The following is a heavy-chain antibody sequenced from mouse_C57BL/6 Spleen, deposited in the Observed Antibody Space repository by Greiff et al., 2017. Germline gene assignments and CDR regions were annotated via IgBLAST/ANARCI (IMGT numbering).Heavy chain of an antibody. CDR1: GFTFSSYA. D-gene: IGHD2-4*01. CDR3: TRGGGLGDYAMDY. Sequence: EVQGVESGEGLVKPGGSLKLSCAASGFTFSSYAMSWVRQTPEKRLEWVAYISSGGDYIYYADTVKGRFTISRDNARNTLYLQMSSLKSEDTAMYYCTRGGGLGDYAMDYWGQGTSVTVSS. J-gene: IGHJ4*01. V-gene: IGHV5-9-1*02. CDR2: ISSGGDYI.